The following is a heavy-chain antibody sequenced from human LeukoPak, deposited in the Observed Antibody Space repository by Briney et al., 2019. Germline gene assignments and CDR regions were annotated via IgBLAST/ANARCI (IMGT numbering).Heavy chain of an antibody. J-gene: IGHJ3*01. CDR3: ARDMQLST. V-gene: IGHV3-23*01. CDR1: GFTFSGSA. D-gene: IGHD3-16*02. Sequence: GGSLRLSCAASGFTFSGSAMSWVRQAPGEGLEWVSLISYSGANSYYTDSVRGRFTISRDNSKDTLFLQMDSLRAEDTAIYYCARDMQLSTRGLGTMVTVSS. CDR2: ISYSGANS.